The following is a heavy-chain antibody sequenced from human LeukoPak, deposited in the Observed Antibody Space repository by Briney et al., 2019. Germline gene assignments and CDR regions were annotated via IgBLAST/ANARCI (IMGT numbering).Heavy chain of an antibody. CDR3: ASYYGSAESGALDI. V-gene: IGHV3-30*03. Sequence: PGRSLRLSCAASGFTFSSYGMHWVRQAPGKGLEWVAVISYDGSNKYYPDSVKGRFTISRDDSKNTLYLQMNSLRAEDTAVYYCASYYGSAESGALDIWGQGTMVTVSS. J-gene: IGHJ3*02. CDR1: GFTFSSYG. D-gene: IGHD3-10*01. CDR2: ISYDGSNK.